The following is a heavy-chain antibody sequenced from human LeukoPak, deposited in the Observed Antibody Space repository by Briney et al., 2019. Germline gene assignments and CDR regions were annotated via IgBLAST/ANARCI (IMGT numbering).Heavy chain of an antibody. CDR3: ASRIVGTPDYFDY. V-gene: IGHV3-7*01. CDR2: IKQDRSEK. D-gene: IGHD1-26*01. J-gene: IGHJ4*02. Sequence: GGSLRLSRAASGFTFSNYWMSWVRQAPGKGLEWVANIKQDRSEKYYADSVKGRFTISRDNAKNSLYLQMNSLRVEDTAVYYCASRIVGTPDYFDYWGQGTLVTVSS. CDR1: GFTFSNYW.